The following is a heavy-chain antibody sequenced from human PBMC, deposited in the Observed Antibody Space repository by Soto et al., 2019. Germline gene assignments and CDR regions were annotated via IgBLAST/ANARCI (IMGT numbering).Heavy chain of an antibody. V-gene: IGHV3-66*01. D-gene: IGHD2-21*01. J-gene: IGHJ4*02. CDR2: LHRDGNT. CDR1: GFTVRSDF. Sequence: EAQLVEAGGGLVQPGGSLRLSCAASGFTVRSDFMSWVRQAPGKGLEWVSILHRDGNTYYANSVKGRFTISRDNSKNTLYLQMNSLRAEDTSVYYCAARGEWGQGTLVTVSS. CDR3: AARGE.